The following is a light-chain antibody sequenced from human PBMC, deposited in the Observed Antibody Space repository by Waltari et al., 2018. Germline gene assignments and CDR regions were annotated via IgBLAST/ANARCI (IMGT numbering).Light chain of an antibody. V-gene: IGLV2-14*03. CDR3: SSYTSSSTRV. CDR2: DVS. J-gene: IGLJ1*01. Sequence: QSTLTQPASVSGSPGQSITISCTGTSSDVGGHNYAPWYQQHPGKAPKLVIYDVSSRPSGVSNRFSGSKSGNTASLTIYGLQAEDEADYYCSSYTSSSTRVFGTGTRVTVL. CDR1: SSDVGGHNY.